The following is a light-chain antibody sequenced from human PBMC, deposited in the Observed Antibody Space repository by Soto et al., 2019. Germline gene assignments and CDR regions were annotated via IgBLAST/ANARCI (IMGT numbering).Light chain of an antibody. Sequence: QAVLTQPASVCGSPGHSITISCTGTSSDVGAYDYVSWYQQHPDKAPKLMIYEVSNRPSGVSNRFSGSKSVNTATLTISGLQADDEADYYCSSYTSSSTRVFGAGTKVTVL. CDR3: SSYTSSSTRV. J-gene: IGLJ1*01. CDR2: EVS. CDR1: SSDVGAYDY. V-gene: IGLV2-14*03.